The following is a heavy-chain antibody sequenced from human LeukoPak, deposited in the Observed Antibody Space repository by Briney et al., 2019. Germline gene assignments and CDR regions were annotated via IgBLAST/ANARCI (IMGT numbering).Heavy chain of an antibody. CDR1: GGSISGYY. V-gene: IGHV4-59*12. J-gene: IGHJ4*02. D-gene: IGHD3-22*01. CDR2: MYYNGNT. Sequence: SETLSLTCTVSGGSISGYYWTWIRQPPGKGLEWIGYMYYNGNTNYNPSLKSRVTISVDPSKNQFSLKLTSVTTADTAVYYCARATTYYYDSSGQVDYWGQGTLVTVSS. CDR3: ARATTYYYDSSGQVDY.